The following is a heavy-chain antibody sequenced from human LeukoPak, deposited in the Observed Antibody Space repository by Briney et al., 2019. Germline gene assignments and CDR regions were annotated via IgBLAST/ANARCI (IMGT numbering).Heavy chain of an antibody. CDR2: IKQDGSEK. J-gene: IGHJ6*02. CDR3: ARFLVDAYYYYGMDV. V-gene: IGHV3-7*01. CDR1: GFTFSSYW. D-gene: IGHD2-8*02. Sequence: PGGSLRLSCAASGFTFSSYWMSWVRQAPGKGLEWVANIKQDGSEKYYVDSVKGRFTISRDNAKNSLYLQMNSLRAEDTAVYYCARFLVDAYYYYGMDVWGQGTTVTVSS.